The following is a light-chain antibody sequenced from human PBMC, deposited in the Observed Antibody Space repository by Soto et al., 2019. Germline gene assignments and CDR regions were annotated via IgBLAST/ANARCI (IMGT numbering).Light chain of an antibody. CDR1: QGISSA. J-gene: IGKJ4*01. CDR2: DAS. V-gene: IGKV1-13*02. Sequence: AIQLTQSPSSLSASVGDRVTITCRASQGISSALAWYHQKPGKAPKLLIYDASTLESGVTSRFSGCGSGTDFTLTISSLQPEDFATYYCQQFNSYPSLTFGGGTKVEIK. CDR3: QQFNSYPSLT.